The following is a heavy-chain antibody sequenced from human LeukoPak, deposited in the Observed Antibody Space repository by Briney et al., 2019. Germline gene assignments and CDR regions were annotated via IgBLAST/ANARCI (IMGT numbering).Heavy chain of an antibody. Sequence: ASVKVSCKASGYTFTGYYMHWVRQAPGQGLEWMGWINPNSGGTNYAQKFQGRVTMTRDTSISTAYMELSRLRSDDTAVYYCARDLMVRGVIIPNYFDYWGQGTLVTVSS. D-gene: IGHD3-10*01. CDR3: ARDLMVRGVIIPNYFDY. J-gene: IGHJ4*02. CDR1: GYTFTGYY. CDR2: INPNSGGT. V-gene: IGHV1-2*02.